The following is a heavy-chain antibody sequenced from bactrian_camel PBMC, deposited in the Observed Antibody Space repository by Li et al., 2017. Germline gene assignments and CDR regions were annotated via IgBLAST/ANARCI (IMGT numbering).Heavy chain of an antibody. CDR1: GYIVGYC. D-gene: IGHD3*01. J-gene: IGHJ4*01. CDR2: IAMIGAT. CDR3: TKDRSYGTRNWAQST. V-gene: IGHV3S53*01. Sequence: HVQLVESGGGSVQAGGSLRLSCTGYIVGYCMAWFRQAPGKGREEVADIAMIGATNYRDSVKGRFTISKDNAKNILYLQMNSLKPEDTAMYYCTKDRSYGTRNWAQSTRGQGTQVTVS.